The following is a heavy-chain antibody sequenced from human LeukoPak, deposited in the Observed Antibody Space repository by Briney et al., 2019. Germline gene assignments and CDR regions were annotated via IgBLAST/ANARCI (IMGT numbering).Heavy chain of an antibody. V-gene: IGHV6-1*01. D-gene: IGHD3-10*01. CDR3: ARVSITMVRGVMEDCFDY. Sequence: SQTLSLTCAISGDSVSSSSAAWNWIRQSPSRGLEWLGRTYYRSKWYNDYAVSVKSRITINPDTSKNQFSLQLNSVTPEDTAVYYCARVSITMVRGVMEDCFDYWGQGTLVTVSS. CDR1: GDSVSSSSAA. J-gene: IGHJ4*02. CDR2: TYYRSKWYN.